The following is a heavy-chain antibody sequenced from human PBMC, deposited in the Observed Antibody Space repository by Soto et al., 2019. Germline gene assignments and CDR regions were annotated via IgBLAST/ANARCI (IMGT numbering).Heavy chain of an antibody. CDR1: GGSISSYY. Sequence: QVQLQESGPGLVKPSETLSLTCTVSGGSISSYYWSWIRQPPGKGLEWIGYIYYSGSTNYNPSLKSRVTISVDTSKNQFSLKLSSVTAADTAVYYCARARCSGGSCYSGEYWFDPWGQGTLVTVSS. J-gene: IGHJ5*02. D-gene: IGHD2-15*01. CDR2: IYYSGST. V-gene: IGHV4-59*01. CDR3: ARARCSGGSCYSGEYWFDP.